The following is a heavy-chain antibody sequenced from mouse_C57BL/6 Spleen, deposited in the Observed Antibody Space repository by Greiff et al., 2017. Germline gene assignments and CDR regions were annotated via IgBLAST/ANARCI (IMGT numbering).Heavy chain of an antibody. CDR2: IDPEDGET. CDR1: GFNIKDYY. V-gene: IGHV14-2*01. D-gene: IGHD1-1*01. Sequence: EVKLVESGAELVKPGASVKLSCTASGFNIKDYYMHWVKQRTEQGLEWIGRIDPEDGETKYAPKFQGKATITADTSSNTAYLQLSSLTSEDTAVYYCARAYYYGSSPHYFDYWGQGTTLTVSS. CDR3: ARAYYYGSSPHYFDY. J-gene: IGHJ2*01.